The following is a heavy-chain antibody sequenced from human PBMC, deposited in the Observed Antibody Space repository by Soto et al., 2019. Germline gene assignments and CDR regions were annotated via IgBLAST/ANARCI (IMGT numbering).Heavy chain of an antibody. V-gene: IGHV3-30-3*01. D-gene: IGHD3-3*01. J-gene: IGHJ6*02. Sequence: GGSLRLSCAASGFTVSNKYMHWVRQAPGKGLEWVAVISYDGSNKYYADSVKGRFTISRDNSKNTLYLQMNSLRAEDTAVYYCARVRINTIFGVVTPDVWGQGTTVTVSS. CDR3: ARVRINTIFGVVTPDV. CDR2: ISYDGSNK. CDR1: GFTVSNKY.